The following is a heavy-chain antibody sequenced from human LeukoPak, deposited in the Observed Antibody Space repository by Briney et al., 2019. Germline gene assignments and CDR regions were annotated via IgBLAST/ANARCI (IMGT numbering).Heavy chain of an antibody. CDR2: IYHSGST. D-gene: IGHD3-10*01. Sequence: SETLSLTCAVSGGSISSGGYSWSWIRQPPGKGLEWIGYIYHSGSTYYNPSLRSRVTISVDRSKNQFSLKLSSVTAADTAVYYCARHEPPIWFGDGAFDYWGQGTLVTVSS. J-gene: IGHJ4*02. CDR3: ARHEPPIWFGDGAFDY. CDR1: GGSISSGGYS. V-gene: IGHV4-30-2*01.